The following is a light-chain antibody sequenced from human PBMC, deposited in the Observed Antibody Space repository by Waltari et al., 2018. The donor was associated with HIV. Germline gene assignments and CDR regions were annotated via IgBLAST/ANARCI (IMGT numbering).Light chain of an antibody. Sequence: QSALTQPASVSGSPGQSITISCTGTSSDVGAYNFVSWYQQHPGKAPKLMIYDVSSRPSGVSDRFSGSKSGNTASLTISGLQAEDEADYYCGSYTSSSTLVFGGGTKLTVL. CDR1: SSDVGAYNF. V-gene: IGLV2-14*03. CDR3: GSYTSSSTLV. CDR2: DVS. J-gene: IGLJ3*02.